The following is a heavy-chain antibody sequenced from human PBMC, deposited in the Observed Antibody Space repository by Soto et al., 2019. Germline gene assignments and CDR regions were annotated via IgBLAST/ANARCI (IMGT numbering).Heavy chain of an antibody. CDR3: ARQGMITRPEHGMDV. CDR1: GYSFTSYW. Sequence: GVSLKISCKGSGYSFTSYWISWVRQMPGKGLEWMGRIDPSDSYTNYSPSFQGHVTISADKSISTAYLQWSSLKASDTAMYYCARQGMITRPEHGMDVWGQGTTVTVSS. J-gene: IGHJ6*02. V-gene: IGHV5-10-1*01. CDR2: IDPSDSYT. D-gene: IGHD3-16*01.